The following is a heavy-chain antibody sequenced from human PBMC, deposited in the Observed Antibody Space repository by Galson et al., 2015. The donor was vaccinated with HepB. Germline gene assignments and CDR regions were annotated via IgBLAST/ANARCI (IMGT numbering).Heavy chain of an antibody. Sequence: SLRLSCAASGFTFSDYYMSWIRQAPGKGLEWVSYISSSSTHTNYADSVKGRFTISRDNAKKSLYLQINSLRAEDTAVYYCARVADADYGDHSHFDYWGQGTLVTVSS. J-gene: IGHJ4*02. V-gene: IGHV3-11*06. CDR3: ARVADADYGDHSHFDY. D-gene: IGHD4-17*01. CDR1: GFTFSDYY. CDR2: ISSSSTHT.